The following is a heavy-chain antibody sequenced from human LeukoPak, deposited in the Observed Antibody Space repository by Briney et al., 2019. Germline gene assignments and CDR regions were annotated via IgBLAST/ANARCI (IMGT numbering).Heavy chain of an antibody. CDR3: ARKAVRFLEWLRAFDI. D-gene: IGHD3-3*01. Sequence: KPSETLSLTCTVSGDSISSRSYCWDWIRQPPGKGLEWIGTIYYSGSTYYNPSLKSRVTISVDTSKNQFSLKLSSVTAADTAVYYCARKAVRFLEWLRAFDIWGQGTMVTVSS. CDR1: GDSISSRSYC. J-gene: IGHJ3*02. CDR2: IYYSGST. V-gene: IGHV4-39*01.